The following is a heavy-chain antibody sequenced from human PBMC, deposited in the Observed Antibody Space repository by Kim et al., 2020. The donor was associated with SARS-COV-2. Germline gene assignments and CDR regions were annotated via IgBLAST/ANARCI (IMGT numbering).Heavy chain of an antibody. CDR1: GYSFTSYW. CDR3: ARHHTGVWFGPPAYFDL. CDR2: IYPGDSDT. V-gene: IGHV5-51*01. J-gene: IGHJ2*01. Sequence: GESLKISCKGSGYSFTSYWIGWVRQMPGKGLEWMGIIYPGDSDTRYSPSFQGQVTISADKSISTAYLQWSSLKASDTAMYYCARHHTGVWFGPPAYFDLWGRGTLVTVSS. D-gene: IGHD3-10*01.